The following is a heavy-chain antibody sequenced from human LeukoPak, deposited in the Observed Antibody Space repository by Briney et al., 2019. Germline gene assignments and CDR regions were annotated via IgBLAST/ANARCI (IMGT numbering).Heavy chain of an antibody. J-gene: IGHJ4*02. D-gene: IGHD6-19*01. CDR2: ISWNSGSI. CDR3: AKDHRPPGGSSGWLD. Sequence: GRSLRLSCAASGFTFDDYAMHWVRQAPGKGLEWVSGISWNSGSIGYADSAKGRFTISRDNAKNSLYLQMNSLRAEDTALYYCAKDHRPPGGSSGWLDWGQGTLVTVSS. V-gene: IGHV3-9*01. CDR1: GFTFDDYA.